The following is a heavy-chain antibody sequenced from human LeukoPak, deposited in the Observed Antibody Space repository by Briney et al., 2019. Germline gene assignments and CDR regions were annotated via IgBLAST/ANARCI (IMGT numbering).Heavy chain of an antibody. Sequence: GGSLRLSCAASGFTFSDYYMSWIRQAPGKGLEWVSYISSSGSTIYYADSVKGRFTISRDNAKNSLYLQMNSLRAEDTAVHYCARAPNWNDVSFDYWGQGTLVTVSS. CDR2: ISSSGSTI. CDR3: ARAPNWNDVSFDY. D-gene: IGHD1-20*01. V-gene: IGHV3-11*01. CDR1: GFTFSDYY. J-gene: IGHJ4*02.